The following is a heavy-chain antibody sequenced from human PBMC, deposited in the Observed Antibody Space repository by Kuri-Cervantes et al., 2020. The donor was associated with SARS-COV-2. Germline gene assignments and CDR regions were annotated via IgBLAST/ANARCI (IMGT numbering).Heavy chain of an antibody. CDR2: ISGSGGSK. CDR3: ARDQGLYSSSSHPEGYYYGMDV. J-gene: IGHJ6*02. Sequence: GESLKISCAASGFTFSSYAMSWVRQAPGKGLEWVSAISGSGGSKYYADSVKGRFTISRDNSKNTLYLQMNSLRAEDTAVHYCARDQGLYSSSSHPEGYYYGMDVWGQGTTVTVSS. CDR1: GFTFSSYA. D-gene: IGHD6-6*01. V-gene: IGHV3-23*01.